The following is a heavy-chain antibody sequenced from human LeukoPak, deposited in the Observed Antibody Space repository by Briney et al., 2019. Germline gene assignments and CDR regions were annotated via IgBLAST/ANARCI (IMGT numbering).Heavy chain of an antibody. CDR2: ISGSGGNT. J-gene: IGHJ5*02. CDR1: GFTFSTYA. V-gene: IGHV3-23*01. D-gene: IGHD3-22*01. Sequence: GGSLRLSCAASGFTFSTYAMSWVRQAPGKGLEWVSGISGSGGNTYYADSVKGRFTISRDNSKNTLYLQMNSLRAEDTAVYYCAKVFRKTTYYYDSSGYQNWFDPWGQGTLVTVSS. CDR3: AKVFRKTTYYYDSSGYQNWFDP.